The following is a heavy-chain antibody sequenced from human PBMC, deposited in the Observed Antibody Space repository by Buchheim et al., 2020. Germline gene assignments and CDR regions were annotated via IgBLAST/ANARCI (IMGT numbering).Heavy chain of an antibody. CDR3: ARRPSSSAIDY. J-gene: IGHJ4*02. CDR1: GFTFSSYA. Sequence: QVQLVESGGGVVQPGRSLRLSCAASGFTFSSYAMHWVRQAPGKGLECVAAISYDGSNKYYADSVKGRFTISRDNSENTVYLQMNSLGAEDTAVYYCARRPSSSAIDYWGQGTL. D-gene: IGHD6-25*01. CDR2: ISYDGSNK. V-gene: IGHV3-30*04.